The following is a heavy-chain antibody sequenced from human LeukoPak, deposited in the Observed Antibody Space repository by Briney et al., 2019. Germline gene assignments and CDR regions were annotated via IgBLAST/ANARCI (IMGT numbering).Heavy chain of an antibody. D-gene: IGHD1-26*01. CDR3: ARVVVGATSHIDY. J-gene: IGHJ4*02. V-gene: IGHV1-46*01. CDR1: GYTFTNYY. Sequence: ASVKVSCKASGYTFTNYYMHWVRQAPGQGLEWMGIINPSGGSINYAQKFQGRVTMTRDTSTSTVYMELSRLRSGDTAVYYCARVVVGATSHIDYWGQGTLVTVSS. CDR2: INPSGGSI.